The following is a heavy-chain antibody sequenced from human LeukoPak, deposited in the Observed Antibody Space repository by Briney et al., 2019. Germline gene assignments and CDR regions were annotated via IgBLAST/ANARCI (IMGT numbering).Heavy chain of an antibody. CDR1: GGSISSGDYY. J-gene: IGHJ4*02. CDR2: IYYSGST. CDR3: ASYGDYVGYFDY. V-gene: IGHV4-30-4*01. D-gene: IGHD4-17*01. Sequence: SETLSLTCTVSGGSISSGDYYWSWIRQPPGKGLEWIGYIYYSGSTYYNPSLKSRVTTSVDTSKNQFSLKLSSVTAADTAVYYCASYGDYVGYFDYWGQGTLVTVSS.